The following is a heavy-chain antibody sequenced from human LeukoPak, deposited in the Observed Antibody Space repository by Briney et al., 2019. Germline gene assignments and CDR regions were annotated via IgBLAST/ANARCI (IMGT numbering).Heavy chain of an antibody. CDR3: ARDSTYYDYVWGSYHDY. Sequence: PGGSLRLSCAASGFTFSSYGMHWVRQAPGKGLEWVAFIRYDGSNKYYADSVKGRFTISRDNSKNTLYLQMNSLRAEDTAVYYCARDSTYYDYVWGSYHDYWGQGTLVTVSS. D-gene: IGHD3-16*02. J-gene: IGHJ4*02. CDR2: IRYDGSNK. V-gene: IGHV3-30*02. CDR1: GFTFSSYG.